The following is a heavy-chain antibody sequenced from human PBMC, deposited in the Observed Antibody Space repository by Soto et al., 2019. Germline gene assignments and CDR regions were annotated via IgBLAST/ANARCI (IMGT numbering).Heavy chain of an antibody. CDR3: ARGPRGYGDYQDY. CDR1: GFTFSSYW. CDR2: INSDGSST. J-gene: IGHJ4*02. Sequence: GGSLRLSCAASGFTFSSYWMHWVRQAPGKGLVWVSRINSDGSSTSYADSVKGRFTISRDNAKNTLYLQMNSLRAEDTAVYYCARGPRGYGDYQDYWGQGTLVTVSS. D-gene: IGHD4-17*01. V-gene: IGHV3-74*01.